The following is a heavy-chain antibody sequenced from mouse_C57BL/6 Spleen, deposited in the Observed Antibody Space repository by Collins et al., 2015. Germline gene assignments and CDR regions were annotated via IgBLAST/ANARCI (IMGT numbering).Heavy chain of an antibody. CDR1: TDYY. CDR2: INPNNGGT. Sequence: TDYYMNWVKQSHGKSLEWIGDINPNNGGTSYNQKFKGKATLTVDKSSSTAYMELRSLTSEDSAVYYCARGEYSNYDAMDYWVKEPQSPSPQ. CDR3: ARGEYSNYDAMDY. D-gene: IGHD2-5*01. V-gene: IGHV1-26*01. J-gene: IGHJ4*01.